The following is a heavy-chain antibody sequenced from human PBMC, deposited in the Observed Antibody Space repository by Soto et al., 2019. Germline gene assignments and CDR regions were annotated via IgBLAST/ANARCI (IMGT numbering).Heavy chain of an antibody. CDR1: GFTFTSSA. J-gene: IGHJ4*02. CDR3: AADYGDYAYYFDS. Sequence: SVKVSFKASGFTFTSSAVQWVRQARGQRLEWIGWIVVGSGNTNYAQKFQERITITRDMSTSTVFMELSSLRSEDTAVYYCAADYGDYAYYFDSWGQGTLLTV. V-gene: IGHV1-58*01. CDR2: IVVGSGNT. D-gene: IGHD4-17*01.